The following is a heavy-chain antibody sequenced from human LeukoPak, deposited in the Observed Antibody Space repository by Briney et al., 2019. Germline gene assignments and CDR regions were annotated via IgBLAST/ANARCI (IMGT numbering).Heavy chain of an antibody. CDR1: GFTFSSYA. V-gene: IGHV3-23*01. D-gene: IGHD2-2*01. CDR3: AKVDCGSSDCRRVDY. CDR2: LTDSGRST. Sequence: GGSLRLSCAASGFTFSSYAMTWFRQAPGKGLEWVSTLTDSGRSTFYADSVKGRLTIFRDNSKSTLYLQMNSLRAEDTAIYYCAKVDCGSSDCRRVDYWGQGTLVTVSS. J-gene: IGHJ4*02.